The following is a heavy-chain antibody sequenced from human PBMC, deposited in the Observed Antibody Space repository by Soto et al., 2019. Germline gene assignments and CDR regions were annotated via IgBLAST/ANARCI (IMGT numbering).Heavy chain of an antibody. J-gene: IGHJ6*02. CDR2: IIPIFGTA. V-gene: IGHV1-69*12. CDR1: GGTFSSYA. D-gene: IGHD6-25*01. Sequence: QVQLVQSGAEVKKPGSSVKVSCKASGGTFSSYAINWVRQAPGQGLEWMGGIIPIFGTANYAQRFQVRVTITADEPTSTVYMELSSLRSEDTAVYYCARKRVPNYYTSGMDVWGQGTTVTVSS. CDR3: ARKRVPNYYTSGMDV.